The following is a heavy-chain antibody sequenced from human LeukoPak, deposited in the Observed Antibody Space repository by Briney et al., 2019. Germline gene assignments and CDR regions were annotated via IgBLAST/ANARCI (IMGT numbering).Heavy chain of an antibody. V-gene: IGHV3-23*01. CDR3: AKDRARYCGGGSCPRAFDV. D-gene: IGHD2-15*01. J-gene: IGHJ3*01. Sequence: GGSLRLSCAASGFTFSSYAMSWVRQAPGKGLEWVSAIRDSGDVTYHADSVKGRFTISRDNSKSTLRLEMNSLRVEDTALYFCAKDRARYCGGGSCPRAFDVWGQGTMVTVSS. CDR2: IRDSGDVT. CDR1: GFTFSSYA.